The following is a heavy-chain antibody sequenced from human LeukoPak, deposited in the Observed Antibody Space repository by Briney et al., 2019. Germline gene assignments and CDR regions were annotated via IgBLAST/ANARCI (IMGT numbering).Heavy chain of an antibody. Sequence: GGSLRLSCAASGFTVSSIHMVWVRQAPGKGLEWVPVTYTGGNSYYADSVKGRFIISRDISKDTLYLQMNSLRAEDSALYYCARGGRGSAAVVAPRSLDIWGQGTMVTVSS. D-gene: IGHD3-22*01. V-gene: IGHV3-53*01. CDR3: ARGGRGSAAVVAPRSLDI. J-gene: IGHJ3*02. CDR1: GFTVSSIH. CDR2: TYTGGNS.